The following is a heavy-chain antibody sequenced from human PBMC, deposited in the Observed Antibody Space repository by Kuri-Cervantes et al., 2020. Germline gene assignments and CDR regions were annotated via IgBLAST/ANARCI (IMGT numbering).Heavy chain of an antibody. D-gene: IGHD3-10*01. Sequence: ASVKVSCKASGYTFTGYYMHWVRQAPGQGLEWMGWINPNSAGTNYAQKFQGWVTMTRDTSISTAYMELSRLRSDDTAVYYCARTMVRGVIYSMYYWGQGTLVTVSS. V-gene: IGHV1-2*04. CDR3: ARTMVRGVIYSMYY. J-gene: IGHJ4*02. CDR1: GYTFTGYY. CDR2: INPNSAGT.